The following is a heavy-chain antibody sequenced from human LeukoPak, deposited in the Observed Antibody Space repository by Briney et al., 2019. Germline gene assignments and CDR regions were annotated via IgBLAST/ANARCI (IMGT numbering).Heavy chain of an antibody. D-gene: IGHD3-16*01. J-gene: IGHJ4*02. CDR1: GGSISSSRYY. CDR3: ARGGSRLTTAGDLDY. CDR2: IYYSGST. Sequence: SQTLSLTCTVSGGSISSSRYYWGWIRQPPGKGLEWIGSIYYSGSTYYNPSLKSRVTISVDTSRNQFSLKLSSVTAADTAVYYCARGGSRLTTAGDLDYWGQGTLVTVSS. V-gene: IGHV4-39*01.